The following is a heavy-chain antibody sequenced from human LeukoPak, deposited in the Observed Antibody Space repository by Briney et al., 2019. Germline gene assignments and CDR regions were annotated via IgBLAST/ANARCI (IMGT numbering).Heavy chain of an antibody. CDR1: AFIFGVSD. V-gene: IGHV3-48*01. Sequence: GESLRLSCAASAFIFGVSDVHWVRQAPGKGLEWISHITISSSKIHYADSVKGRFTISRDNAKNSLYLQLNSLRAEDTAVYYSATDRLRYFDWSQDFDYWGQGTLVTVSS. CDR2: ITISSSKI. CDR3: ATDRLRYFDWSQDFDY. J-gene: IGHJ4*02. D-gene: IGHD3-9*01.